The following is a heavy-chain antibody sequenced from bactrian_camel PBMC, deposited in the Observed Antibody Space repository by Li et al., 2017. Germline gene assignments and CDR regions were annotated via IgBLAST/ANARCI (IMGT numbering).Heavy chain of an antibody. CDR1: GYSYSTMWRYC. J-gene: IGHJ6*01. CDR3: ATGTDLAS. D-gene: IGHD7*01. V-gene: IGHV3S1*01. Sequence: VQLVESGGGLVEPGGSLRLSCAQSGYSYSTMWRYCMAWFRQAPGQKREGIASIDFSDATKYTASVEGRFAISRDNAKKTLYLQMNSLKSEDTGLYYCATGTDLASWGRGTQVTVS. CDR2: IDFSDATK.